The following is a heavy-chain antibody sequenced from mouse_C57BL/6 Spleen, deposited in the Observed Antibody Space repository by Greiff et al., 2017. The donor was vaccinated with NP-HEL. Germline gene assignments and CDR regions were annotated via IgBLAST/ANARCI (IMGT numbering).Heavy chain of an antibody. Sequence: QVQLQQPGAELVKPEASVKMSCKASGYTFTSYWITWVKQRPGQGLEWIGDIYPGSGSTNYNEKFKSKATLTVDTSSSTAYMQLSSLTSEDSAVYYCARRLSSRGGYFDYWGQGTTLTVSS. CDR2: IYPGSGST. V-gene: IGHV1-55*01. CDR3: ARRLSSRGGYFDY. D-gene: IGHD1-1*02. J-gene: IGHJ2*01. CDR1: GYTFTSYW.